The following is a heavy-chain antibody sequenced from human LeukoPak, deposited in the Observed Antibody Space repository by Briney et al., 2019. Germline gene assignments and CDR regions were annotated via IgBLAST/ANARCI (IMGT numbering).Heavy chain of an antibody. CDR3: AKDDSVDWLLLDY. V-gene: IGHV3-23*01. Sequence: PGGSLRLSCAASGFTFSSYAMSWVRQAPGKGLEWVAAISGSGGSTYYADSVKGRFTISRDNSKNTLYLQMNSLRAEDTAVYYCAKDDSVDWLLLDYWGQGTLVTVSS. CDR2: ISGSGGST. CDR1: GFTFSSYA. D-gene: IGHD3-9*01. J-gene: IGHJ4*02.